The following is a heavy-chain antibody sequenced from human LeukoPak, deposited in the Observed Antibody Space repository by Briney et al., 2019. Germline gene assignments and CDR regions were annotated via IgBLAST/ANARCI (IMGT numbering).Heavy chain of an antibody. CDR2: IYSGGSA. CDR3: ARDLNYDSAY. V-gene: IGHV3-53*01. Sequence: PGGSLRLPCAASGFTVSNNYMSWVRQAPGKGLEWVSVIYSGGSAYYAGSVKGRFTISRDNSKNTVYLQMNSLRAEDTAVYYCARDLNYDSAYWGQGTLVTVSS. J-gene: IGHJ4*02. CDR1: GFTVSNNY. D-gene: IGHD3-22*01.